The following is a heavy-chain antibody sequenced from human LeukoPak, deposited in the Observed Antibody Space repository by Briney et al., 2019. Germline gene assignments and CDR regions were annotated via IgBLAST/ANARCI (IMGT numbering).Heavy chain of an antibody. J-gene: IGHJ4*02. D-gene: IGHD3-16*02. V-gene: IGHV3-23*01. CDR1: GFTFSSYA. CDR3: AKHLILNYVWENYRVRGYYFDY. Sequence: GGSLRLSCAASGFTFSSYAMSWVRQAPGKGLEWVSAISGSGGSTYYADSVKGRFTISRDNSKNTLYLQMNSLRAEDTAVYYCAKHLILNYVWENYRVRGYYFDYWGQGTLVTVSS. CDR2: ISGSGGST.